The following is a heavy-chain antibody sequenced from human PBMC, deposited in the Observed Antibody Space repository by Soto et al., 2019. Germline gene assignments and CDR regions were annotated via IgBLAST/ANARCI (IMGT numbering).Heavy chain of an antibody. D-gene: IGHD2-15*01. V-gene: IGHV4-34*01. CDR3: ARGHLVRIVVVVAATRWFDP. J-gene: IGHJ5*02. CDR2: INHSGST. CDR1: GGSFSGYY. Sequence: SETLSLTCAVYGGSFSGYYWSWIRQPPGKGLEWIGEINHSGSTNYNPSLKSRVTISVDTSKNQFSLKLSSVTAADTAVYYCARGHLVRIVVVVAATRWFDPWGQGTLVTVSS.